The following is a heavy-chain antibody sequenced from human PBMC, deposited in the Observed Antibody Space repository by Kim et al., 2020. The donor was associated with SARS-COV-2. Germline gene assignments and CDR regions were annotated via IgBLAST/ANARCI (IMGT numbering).Heavy chain of an antibody. Sequence: GGSLRLSCAASGFTFSSYAMSWVRQAPGKGLEWVSAISGSGGSTYYADSVKGRFTISRDNSKNTLYLQMNSLRAEDTAVYYCAKVPNPLRRKEKWIQLWPMGDYWGQGTLVTVSS. D-gene: IGHD5-18*01. CDR2: ISGSGGST. CDR3: AKVPNPLRRKEKWIQLWPMGDY. V-gene: IGHV3-23*01. CDR1: GFTFSSYA. J-gene: IGHJ4*02.